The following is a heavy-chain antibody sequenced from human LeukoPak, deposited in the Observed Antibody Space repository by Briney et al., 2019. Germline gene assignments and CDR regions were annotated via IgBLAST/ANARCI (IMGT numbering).Heavy chain of an antibody. D-gene: IGHD3-22*01. V-gene: IGHV4-4*07. CDR2: IYTSGST. Sequence: SETLSLTCTVSGGSISSYYWSWIRQPAGKGLEWIGRIYTSGSTNYNPSLKSRVTMSVDTSKNQFSLKLSSVTAADTAVYYCARDFRVVVTPYYYYGMDVWGQGTTVIVSS. CDR3: ARDFRVVVTPYYYYGMDV. CDR1: GGSISSYY. J-gene: IGHJ6*02.